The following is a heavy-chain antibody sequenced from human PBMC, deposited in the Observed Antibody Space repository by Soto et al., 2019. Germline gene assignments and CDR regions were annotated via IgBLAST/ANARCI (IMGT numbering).Heavy chain of an antibody. CDR1: GFTFSSYD. D-gene: IGHD1-1*01. J-gene: IGHJ4*02. Sequence: EVQLVESGGGLVQPGGSLRLSCAASGFTFSSYDMHWVRQATGKGLEWVSAIGTAGDPYYPGSVKGRFTISRENAKNSLYLQMNSLRAGDTAVYYCARGAGYNVRGYFDYWGQGTLVTVSS. CDR3: ARGAGYNVRGYFDY. V-gene: IGHV3-13*05. CDR2: IGTAGDP.